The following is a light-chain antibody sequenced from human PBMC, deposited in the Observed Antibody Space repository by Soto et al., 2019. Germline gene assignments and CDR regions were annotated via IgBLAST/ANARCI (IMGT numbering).Light chain of an antibody. CDR1: QSVSSSY. J-gene: IGKJ1*01. Sequence: EIVLTQSPGTLSLSPGERATLSCRASQSVSSSYLAWYQQKPGQAPRLLIYGASSRATGIPDRFSGSGSETDFTLTISRLESEDYAVYYCQQYNNGPPWTFGQGTKVDI. CDR2: GAS. CDR3: QQYNNGPPWT. V-gene: IGKV3D-20*02.